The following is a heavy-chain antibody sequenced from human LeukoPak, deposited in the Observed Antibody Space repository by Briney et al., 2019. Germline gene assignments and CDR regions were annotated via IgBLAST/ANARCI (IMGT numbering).Heavy chain of an antibody. V-gene: IGHV4-34*01. CDR1: GGSFSGYY. D-gene: IGHD3-22*01. CDR3: ARHYYDSSGYYYARFFRYFDL. CDR2: INHSGST. Sequence: PSETLSLTCAVYGGSFSGYYWSWIRQPPGKGLEWIGEINHSGSTNYNPSLKIRVTISVDTSKNQLSLNLSSVTAADTAVYYCARHYYDSSGYYYARFFRYFDLWGRGTLVTVSS. J-gene: IGHJ2*01.